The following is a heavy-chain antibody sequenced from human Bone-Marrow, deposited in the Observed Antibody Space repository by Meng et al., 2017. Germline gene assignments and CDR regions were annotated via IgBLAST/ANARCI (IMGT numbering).Heavy chain of an antibody. CDR2: IYHDGST. J-gene: IGHJ5*02. V-gene: IGHV4-4*02. D-gene: IGHD3-3*01. Sequence: VQLQGSGPGLGKPSGTLSLTCAVSGASISSSHWWGWVRQPPGKGLEWIGEIYHDGSTNYTPSLKSRVTISVDKSKNQFSLKLSSVTAADTAVYYCARAAYDIWSGYAPWGQGSLVTVSS. CDR1: GASISSSHW. CDR3: ARAAYDIWSGYAP.